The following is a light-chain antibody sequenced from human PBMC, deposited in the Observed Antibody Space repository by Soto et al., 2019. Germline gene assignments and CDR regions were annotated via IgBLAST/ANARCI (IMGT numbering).Light chain of an antibody. V-gene: IGKV3-20*01. Sequence: IVLTHSPGTLSLSPWEIVTLSCRASQSVTTRLAWYQHKPGQAPTLLMSGASNRASGVPVRFSGSGSGTDFTLTITRLEPEDFALYYCQQYGGSPITFGLGTRLEIK. J-gene: IGKJ5*01. CDR2: GAS. CDR1: QSVTTR. CDR3: QQYGGSPIT.